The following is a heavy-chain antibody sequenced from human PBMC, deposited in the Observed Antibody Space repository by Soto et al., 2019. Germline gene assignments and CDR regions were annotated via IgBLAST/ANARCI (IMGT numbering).Heavy chain of an antibody. D-gene: IGHD2-8*01. CDR3: ARGYCTNGVCSYDAFDI. CDR1: GFTFSSYW. J-gene: IGHJ3*02. CDR2: IKQDGSEK. Sequence: GGSLRLSCAASGFTFSSYWMSWVRQAPGKGLEWVANIKQDGSEKYYVDSVKGRFTISRDNAKNSLYLQMNSLRAEDTAVYYCARGYCTNGVCSYDAFDIWGQGTMVTVSS. V-gene: IGHV3-7*04.